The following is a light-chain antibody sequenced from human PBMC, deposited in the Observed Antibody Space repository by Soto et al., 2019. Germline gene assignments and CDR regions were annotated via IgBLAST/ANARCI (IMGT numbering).Light chain of an antibody. Sequence: IVLKQSPGTLSLSPGERATLSCRASQSVGRSTLAWYQQRPGQAPRLLIDDASSRATGIPDRFSGSGSGTDFTLTINGLEHEDFAVYYCQQYGDSPGAFGPGTKVDI. CDR2: DAS. V-gene: IGKV3-20*01. J-gene: IGKJ3*01. CDR3: QQYGDSPGA. CDR1: QSVGRST.